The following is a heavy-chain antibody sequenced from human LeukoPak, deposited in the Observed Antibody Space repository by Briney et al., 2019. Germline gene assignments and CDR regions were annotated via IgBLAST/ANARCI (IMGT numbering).Heavy chain of an antibody. J-gene: IGHJ6*02. CDR2: ISGSGGST. Sequence: GGSLRLSCAASGFTFSSYAMSWVRQAPGKGLEWVSAISGSGGSTYYADSVKGRFTISRDNSKNTLYLQVNSLRAEDTAVYYCAKESVPRYYYGSGSYYTDGMDVWGQGTTVTVSS. D-gene: IGHD3-10*01. CDR1: GFTFSSYA. V-gene: IGHV3-23*01. CDR3: AKESVPRYYYGSGSYYTDGMDV.